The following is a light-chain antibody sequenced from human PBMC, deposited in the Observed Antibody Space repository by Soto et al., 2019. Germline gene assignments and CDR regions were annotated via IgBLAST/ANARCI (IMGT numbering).Light chain of an antibody. CDR1: SSDVGVFNY. CDR2: DVS. V-gene: IGLV2-14*03. CDR3: NSYTSSSTQV. Sequence: QSVLTQPASVSGSPGQSITISCTGTSSDVGVFNYVSWYQHHPGKAPKLLISDVSVRPSGVSNRFSGSKSGNTASLTISGLQAEDEADYYCNSYTSSSTQVFGGGTKVTVL. J-gene: IGLJ2*01.